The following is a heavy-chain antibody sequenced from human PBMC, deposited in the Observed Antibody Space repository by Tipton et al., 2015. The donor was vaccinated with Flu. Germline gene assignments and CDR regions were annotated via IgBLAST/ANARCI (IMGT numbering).Heavy chain of an antibody. CDR2: IYHSGSS. J-gene: IGHJ6*02. V-gene: IGHV4-59*01. CDR1: DDSISSYY. CDR3: ARARAPYYYYAMDV. Sequence: TLSLTCTVSDDSISSYYWSWIRQPPGKGLQWMGYIYHSGSSKYSPSLKSRLTISVDSSKNQFSLRLTSVTAADTAVYYCARARAPYYYYAMDVWGQGITVTVSS.